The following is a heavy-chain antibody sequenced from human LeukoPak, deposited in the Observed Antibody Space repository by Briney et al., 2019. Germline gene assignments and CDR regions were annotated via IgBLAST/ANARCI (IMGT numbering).Heavy chain of an antibody. Sequence: ASVEVSCKASGYTFTSYGISWVRQAPGQGLEWMGWISAYNGNTNYAQKLQGRVTMTTDTSTSTAYMELRSLRSDDTAVYYCARVVTMIVADAFDIWGQGTMVTVSS. CDR2: ISAYNGNT. D-gene: IGHD3-22*01. J-gene: IGHJ3*02. CDR1: GYTFTSYG. V-gene: IGHV1-18*01. CDR3: ARVVTMIVADAFDI.